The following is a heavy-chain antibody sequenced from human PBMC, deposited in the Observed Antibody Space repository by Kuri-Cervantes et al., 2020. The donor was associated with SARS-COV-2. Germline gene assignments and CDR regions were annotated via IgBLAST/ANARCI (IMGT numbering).Heavy chain of an antibody. V-gene: IGHV4-59*01. Sequence: SETLSLTCTVSGGSISSYYWSWIRQPPGKGLEWIGYIHYTGSTNYNPSLKSRVTISVDTSKDQFSLKLSSVTAADTAVYYCARVSHYDFWSGYYTPDAFDIWGQGTMVTVSS. J-gene: IGHJ3*02. CDR1: GGSISSYY. CDR2: IHYTGST. CDR3: ARVSHYDFWSGYYTPDAFDI. D-gene: IGHD3-3*01.